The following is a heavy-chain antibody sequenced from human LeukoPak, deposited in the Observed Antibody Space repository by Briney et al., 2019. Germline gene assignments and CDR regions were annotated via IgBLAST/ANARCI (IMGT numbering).Heavy chain of an antibody. D-gene: IGHD2-2*02. J-gene: IGHJ6*02. CDR1: GFTFSDYY. CDR2: ISSSGSTI. CDR3: ARDYCSSTSCYTGYYYYYYGMDV. Sequence: GGSLRLSCAASGFTFSDYYMSWIRQAPGKGLEWVSYISSSGSTIYYADSVKGRFTIPRDNAKNSLYLQMNSLRAEDTAVYYCARDYCSSTSCYTGYYYYYYGMDVWGQGTTVTVSS. V-gene: IGHV3-11*01.